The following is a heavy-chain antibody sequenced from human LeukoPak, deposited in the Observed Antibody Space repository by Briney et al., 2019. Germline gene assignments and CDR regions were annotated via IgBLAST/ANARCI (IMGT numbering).Heavy chain of an antibody. D-gene: IGHD1-7*01. Sequence: GGSLRLSCAASGFTFDDYTMHWVRQAPGKGLEWVSLISWDGGSTYYADSVKGRFTISRDNSKNSLYLQMNSLRTEDSALYYCANLNSVGYWGQGTLVTVSS. J-gene: IGHJ4*02. V-gene: IGHV3-43*01. CDR2: ISWDGGST. CDR1: GFTFDDYT. CDR3: ANLNSVGY.